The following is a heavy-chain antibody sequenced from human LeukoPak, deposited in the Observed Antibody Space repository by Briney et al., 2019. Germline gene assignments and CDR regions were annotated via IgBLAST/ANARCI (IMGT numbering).Heavy chain of an antibody. CDR1: GFDLSNYN. J-gene: IGHJ4*02. CDR3: ARGTGAKRYYLDF. Sequence: GGSLRLSCKTSGFDLSNYNMHWVRQAPGKGLEWVTVIWYDGSNRYSADSVKGRISISRDTSENTVSLQINNVKVDDTATYFCARGTGAKRYYLDFWGRGVRVTVSS. D-gene: IGHD1-26*01. V-gene: IGHV3-33*01. CDR2: IWYDGSNR.